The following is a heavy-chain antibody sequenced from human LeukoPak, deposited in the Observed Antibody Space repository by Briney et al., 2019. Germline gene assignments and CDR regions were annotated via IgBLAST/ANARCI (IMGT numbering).Heavy chain of an antibody. V-gene: IGHV3-7*05. CDR2: INQDGGEK. D-gene: IGHD2/OR15-2a*01. CDR1: GITFNTYW. J-gene: IGHJ4*02. Sequence: GGSLRLSCAASGITFNTYWISWVRQAPGKGLEWLATINQDGGEKYYVDSVKGRFTISRDNAKNSLSLQMNSLRAEDTAVYYCTTFYTRLTDYWGQGTLVTVSS. CDR3: TTFYTRLTDY.